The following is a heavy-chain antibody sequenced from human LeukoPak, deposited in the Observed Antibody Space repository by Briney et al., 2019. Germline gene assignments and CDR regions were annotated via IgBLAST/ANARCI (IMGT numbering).Heavy chain of an antibody. J-gene: IGHJ1*01. D-gene: IGHD6-19*01. CDR1: GFTFDNYA. CDR2: ISWNSGTI. CDR3: ARAYKDRSLAGKKEFFQH. Sequence: GGSLRLSCAASGFTFDNYAMNWVRQVPGKGLERISLISWNSGTIGYADSVKGRFTISRDNANNFLYLQMNSLRAEDTALYYCARAYKDRSLAGKKEFFQHWGQGTLVTVSS. V-gene: IGHV3-9*01.